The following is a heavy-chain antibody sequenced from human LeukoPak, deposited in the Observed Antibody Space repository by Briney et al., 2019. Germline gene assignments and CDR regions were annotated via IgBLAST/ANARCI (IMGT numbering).Heavy chain of an antibody. V-gene: IGHV1-69*04. CDR2: IIPILGIA. CDR3: ARVDTAMVIDY. D-gene: IGHD5-18*01. J-gene: IGHJ4*02. Sequence: SVKVSCKASGGTFSSYAISWVRQAPGQGLEWMGRIIPILGIANYAQKFQGRVTITADKSTSTAYMELSSLRSEATAVYYCARVDTAMVIDYWGQGTLVTVSS. CDR1: GGTFSSYA.